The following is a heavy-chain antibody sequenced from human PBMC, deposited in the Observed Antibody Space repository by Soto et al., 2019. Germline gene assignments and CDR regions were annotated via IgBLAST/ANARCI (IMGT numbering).Heavy chain of an antibody. CDR3: ARGETGVATILYFDY. Sequence: PSETLSLTCTVSGGSISSGGYYWSWIRQHPGKGLEWIGYIYYSGSTYYNPSLKSRVTISVDTSKNQFSVKLSSVTAADTAVYYGARGETGVATILYFDYWGQGTLVTVSS. CDR1: GGSISSGGYY. J-gene: IGHJ4*02. D-gene: IGHD5-12*01. CDR2: IYYSGST. V-gene: IGHV4-31*03.